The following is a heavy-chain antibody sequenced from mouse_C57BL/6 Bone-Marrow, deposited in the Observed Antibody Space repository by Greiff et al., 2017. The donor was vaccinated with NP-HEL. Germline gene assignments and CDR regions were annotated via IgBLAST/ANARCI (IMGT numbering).Heavy chain of an antibody. CDR1: GYAFSSYW. CDR3: ARVRYYGSCIWYYDV. Sequence: QVQLQQSGAELVKPGASVKISCKASGYAFSSYWMNWVKQRPGKGLEWIGQIYPGDGATNYNGKFKGKATLTVDKSSSTAYMQLSSLTSEDSAVYFEARVRYYGSCIWYYDVWGTGTTVTVSS. CDR2: IYPGDGAT. D-gene: IGHD1-1*01. J-gene: IGHJ1*03. V-gene: IGHV1-80*01.